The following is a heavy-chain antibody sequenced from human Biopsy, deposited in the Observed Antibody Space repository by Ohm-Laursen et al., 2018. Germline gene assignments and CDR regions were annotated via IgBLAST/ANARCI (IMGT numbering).Heavy chain of an antibody. CDR3: ARDYDTSGYYYVS. D-gene: IGHD3-22*01. CDR2: IYFTGRT. CDR1: GGPIDSYY. J-gene: IGHJ5*02. V-gene: IGHV4-59*08. Sequence: GTLSLTCTVSGGPIDSYYWSWIRQPPGKALKWIGYIYFTGRTSYNPSLKSRVNISVDTSKNQFSLKLNSVTAADTAVYYCARDYDTSGYYYVSWGQGTLVTVSS.